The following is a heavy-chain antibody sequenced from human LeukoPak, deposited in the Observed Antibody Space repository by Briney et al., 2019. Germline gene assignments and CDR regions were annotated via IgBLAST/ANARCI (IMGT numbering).Heavy chain of an antibody. V-gene: IGHV3-7*03. J-gene: IGHJ4*02. Sequence: GRSLRLSCAASGFSFSSHWMTWVRQAPGKGLEWVANIKPDGSQQYYVDSMKGRFTISRDNAKNSLYLQMNSLRTEDTAVYYCARHGPSYYFDYWGQGTLVTVSS. CDR3: ARHGPSYYFDY. CDR1: GFSFSSHW. D-gene: IGHD3-16*01. CDR2: IKPDGSQQ.